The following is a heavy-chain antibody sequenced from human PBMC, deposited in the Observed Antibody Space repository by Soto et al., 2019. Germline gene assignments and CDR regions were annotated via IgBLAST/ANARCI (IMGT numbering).Heavy chain of an antibody. D-gene: IGHD2-21*02. CDR2: ISGNSGKT. CDR3: ALPSCGGDCYSPFDY. CDR1: GVGLSTYA. V-gene: IGHV3-23*01. J-gene: IGHJ4*02. Sequence: EVQLLESGGGFVQQGGSLRLSCTASGVGLSTYAISWVRQAPEKGLEWVSVISGNSGKTDYADSVKGRFSISRDKSGNTVYLQMNRLRAEDTAVYYCALPSCGGDCYSPFDYWGQGTLVTVSS.